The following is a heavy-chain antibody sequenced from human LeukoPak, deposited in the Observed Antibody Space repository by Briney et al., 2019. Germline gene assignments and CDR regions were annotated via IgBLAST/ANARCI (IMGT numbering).Heavy chain of an antibody. CDR1: GGSISSYY. D-gene: IGHD6-13*01. CDR2: IYHSGST. Sequence: PSETLSLTCTVSGGSISSYYWSWIRQAPGKGLEWIGYIYHSGSTNYNPSLKSRVSISVDTSENQFPLKLSSVTAADTAVYYCARTYPEINDRSSWYLPSYYFDYWGQGTLVTVSS. V-gene: IGHV4-59*01. J-gene: IGHJ4*02. CDR3: ARTYPEINDRSSWYLPSYYFDY.